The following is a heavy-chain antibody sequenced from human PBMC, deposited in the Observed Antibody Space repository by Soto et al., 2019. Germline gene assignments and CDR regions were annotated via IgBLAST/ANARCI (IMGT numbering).Heavy chain of an antibody. Sequence: GGSLRLSCAASGFTFRGYGMHWVRQAPGRGLEWVALISYDGSIKYYADSVRGRFTISRDNSKNTLYLQMNSLRAEDTAVYYCARESEDLTSNFDYWGQGTLVTVSS. J-gene: IGHJ4*02. V-gene: IGHV3-30*03. CDR2: ISYDGSIK. CDR1: GFTFRGYG. CDR3: ARESEDLTSNFDY.